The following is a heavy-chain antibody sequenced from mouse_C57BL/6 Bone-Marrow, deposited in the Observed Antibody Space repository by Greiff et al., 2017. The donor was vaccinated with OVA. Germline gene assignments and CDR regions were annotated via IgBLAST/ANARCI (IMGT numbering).Heavy chain of an antibody. J-gene: IGHJ2*01. CDR3: ARRKNFYYFDY. Sequence: EVKLEESGPGLVKPSQSLSLTCSVTGYSITSGYYWNWIRQFPGNKLEWMGYISYDGSNNYNPSLKNRISITRETSKNQFLLKLNSVTTEDTATYYCARRKNFYYFDYWGQGTTLTVSS. V-gene: IGHV3-6*01. CDR2: ISYDGSN. CDR1: GYSITSGYY.